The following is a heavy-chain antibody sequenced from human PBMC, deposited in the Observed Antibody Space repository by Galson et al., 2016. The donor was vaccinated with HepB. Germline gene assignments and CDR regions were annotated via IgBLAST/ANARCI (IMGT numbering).Heavy chain of an antibody. V-gene: IGHV5-10-1*01. CDR2: IDPTDSYT. CDR1: GYSFTRYW. J-gene: IGHJ6*02. Sequence: QSGAEVKKPGESLRISCKGSGYSFTRYWISWMRQMPGKGLEWMGRIDPTDSYTNYSPSFQGHVTISADKSFSTSYLLWSSLEASDTAIYYCARGNPMLSYYYELDVWGQGTTVTVSS. D-gene: IGHD2/OR15-2a*01. CDR3: ARGNPMLSYYYELDV.